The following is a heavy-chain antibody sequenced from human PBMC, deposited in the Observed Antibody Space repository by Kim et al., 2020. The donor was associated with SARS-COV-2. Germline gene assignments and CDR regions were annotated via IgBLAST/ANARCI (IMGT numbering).Heavy chain of an antibody. CDR2: ISSSSSYT. V-gene: IGHV3-11*06. J-gene: IGHJ4*02. CDR3: ARDHRVRLGVGLSDY. CDR1: GFTFSDYY. D-gene: IGHD2-21*01. Sequence: GGSLRLSCAASGFTFSDYYMSWIRQAPGKGLEWVSYISSSSSYTNYADSVKGRFTISRDNAKNSLYLQMNSLRAEDTAVYYCARDHRVRLGVGLSDYWGQGTLVTVSS.